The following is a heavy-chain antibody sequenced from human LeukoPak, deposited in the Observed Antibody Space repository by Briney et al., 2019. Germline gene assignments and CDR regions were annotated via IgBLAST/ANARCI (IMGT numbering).Heavy chain of an antibody. Sequence: GGSLRLSCAASGFSVSSNYMSWVRQAPGKGLEWVEYIGSSGTTFSADSVKGRFTISRDNVKNSLFLQMNSLRAEDTAVYYCARGESGLDVWGQGTTVTVSS. V-gene: IGHV3-69-1*02. CDR3: ARGESGLDV. J-gene: IGHJ6*02. CDR2: IGSSGTT. CDR1: GFSVSSNY.